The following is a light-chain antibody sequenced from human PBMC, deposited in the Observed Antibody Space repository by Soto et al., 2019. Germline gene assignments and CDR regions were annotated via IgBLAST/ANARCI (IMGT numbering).Light chain of an antibody. CDR1: SSNIGAGYD. CDR3: QSYERSLSGWV. CDR2: GNS. Sequence: QSVLTQPPSVSGAPGQRVTISCTGSSSNIGAGYDVHWYHQLPGTAPKLLIYGNSDRPSGVPDRFSGSKSGTAASLSITGLEAEDEADDDCQSYERSLSGWVCGGGTKLTVL. J-gene: IGLJ3*02. V-gene: IGLV1-40*01.